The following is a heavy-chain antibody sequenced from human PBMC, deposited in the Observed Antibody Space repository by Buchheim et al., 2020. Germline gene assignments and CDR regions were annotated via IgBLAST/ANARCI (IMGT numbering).Heavy chain of an antibody. CDR2: IYWNDDK. D-gene: IGHD3-22*01. CDR3: AHMDSSGYYRIPYFDY. J-gene: IGHJ4*02. Sequence: QITLKESGPTLVKPTQTLTLTCTFSGFSLSTSGVGVGWIRQPPGKALEWLALIYWNDDKRYSPSLKSRLTITKDTSNNQVALTMTNMDPVDTATYYCAHMDSSGYYRIPYFDYWGQGTL. CDR1: GFSLSTSGVG. V-gene: IGHV2-5*01.